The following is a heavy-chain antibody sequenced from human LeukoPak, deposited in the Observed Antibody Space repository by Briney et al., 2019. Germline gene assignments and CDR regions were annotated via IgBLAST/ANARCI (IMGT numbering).Heavy chain of an antibody. CDR2: IIPIFGTA. V-gene: IGHV1-69*05. J-gene: IGHJ5*02. Sequence: GASVKVSCKASGYTFTGYYMHWVRQAPGQGLEWMGRIIPIFGTANYAQKFQGRVTITTDESTSTAYMGLSSLRSEDTAVYYCAREQRSGYFLFDPWGQGTLVTVSS. CDR3: AREQRSGYFLFDP. D-gene: IGHD3-3*01. CDR1: GYTFTGYY.